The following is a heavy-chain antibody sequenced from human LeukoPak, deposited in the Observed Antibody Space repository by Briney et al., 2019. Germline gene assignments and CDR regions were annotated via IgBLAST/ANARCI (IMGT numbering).Heavy chain of an antibody. Sequence: SETLSLTCSVSGGSIRSTTYYWGWIRQPPGKGLEWIGSIYYSGNTYYSPSLMSRVTISVDTSKNQFSLNLSSVTAADTAVYYCARTTEGGYTYDYFYYYYMDVWGKETTVTISS. CDR1: GGSIRSTTYY. J-gene: IGHJ6*03. CDR3: ARTTEGGYTYDYFYYYYMDV. D-gene: IGHD5-18*01. V-gene: IGHV4-39*07. CDR2: IYYSGNT.